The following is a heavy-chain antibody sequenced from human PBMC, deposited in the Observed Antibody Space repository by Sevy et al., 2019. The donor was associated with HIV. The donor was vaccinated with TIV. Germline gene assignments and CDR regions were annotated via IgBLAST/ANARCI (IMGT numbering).Heavy chain of an antibody. CDR3: VNTGSSSWRIGVFDY. CDR2: ISGSGGST. J-gene: IGHJ4*02. V-gene: IGHV3-23*01. D-gene: IGHD6-13*01. CDR1: GFTFSSYA. Sequence: GGSLRLSCAASGFTFSSYAMSWVRQAPGKGLEWVSAISGSGGSTYYADSVKGRFTITRDNSKNTLYLQMNSLRAEDMAVYDCVNTGSSSWRIGVFDYWGQGTLVTVSS.